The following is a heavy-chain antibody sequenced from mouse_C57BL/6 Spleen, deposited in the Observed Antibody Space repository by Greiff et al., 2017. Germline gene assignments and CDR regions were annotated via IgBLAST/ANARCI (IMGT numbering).Heavy chain of an antibody. CDR1: GYSFTSYY. CDR3: ARCGGYGSVGGAYWYFDV. J-gene: IGHJ1*03. CDR2: IYPGSGNT. Sequence: QVQLQQSGPELVKPGASVKISCKASGYSFTSYYIHWVKQRPGQGLEWIGWIYPGSGNTKYNEKFKGKATLTADTSSRTASMQLSSLASEDSAVYDWARCGGYGSVGGAYWYFDVWGTGTTVTVSS. V-gene: IGHV1-66*01. D-gene: IGHD1-1*01.